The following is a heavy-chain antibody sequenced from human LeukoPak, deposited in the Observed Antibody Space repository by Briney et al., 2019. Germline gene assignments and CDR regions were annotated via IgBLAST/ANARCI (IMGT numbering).Heavy chain of an antibody. J-gene: IGHJ4*02. CDR2: IYYSGST. CDR1: SGSISSGNFC. D-gene: IGHD3-10*01. Sequence: SETLSLTCAVSSGSISSGNFCWGWIRQPPGKGLEWIGSIYYSGSTYYNPSLKSRVTISADTSKNQFSLKLTSVTAADTAVYYCARSGVRGVSDYWGQGTLVTVSS. CDR3: ARSGVRGVSDY. V-gene: IGHV4-39*01.